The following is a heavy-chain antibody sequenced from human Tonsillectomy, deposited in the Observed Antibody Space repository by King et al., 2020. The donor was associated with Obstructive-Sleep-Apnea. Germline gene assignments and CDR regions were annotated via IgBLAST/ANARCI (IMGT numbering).Heavy chain of an antibody. Sequence: VQLVESGGGVVQPGRSLRLSCAASGFPFSNYGMHWVRQAPGEGLEWVAIISYDGSDKYYADSLKGRFTISRDNSKSTLYLQMNSLRPEDTAVYYCGGYNWFDPWGQGTLVTVSS. CDR1: GFPFSNYG. D-gene: IGHD6-13*01. J-gene: IGHJ5*02. CDR2: ISYDGSDK. CDR3: GGYNWFDP. V-gene: IGHV3-30*03.